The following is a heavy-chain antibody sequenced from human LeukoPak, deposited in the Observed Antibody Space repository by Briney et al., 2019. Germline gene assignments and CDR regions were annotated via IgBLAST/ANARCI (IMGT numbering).Heavy chain of an antibody. Sequence: PGGSLRLSCAASGFTFDDYAMHWVRQAPGKGLEWVSGISWNSGSIGYADSVKGRFTISRDNAKNSLYLQMNSLRAEDTALYYGAKDIGAFTDWGSEWYFDLWGRGTLVTVSS. CDR2: ISWNSGSI. CDR3: AKDIGAFTDWGSEWYFDL. V-gene: IGHV3-9*01. D-gene: IGHD7-27*01. CDR1: GFTFDDYA. J-gene: IGHJ2*01.